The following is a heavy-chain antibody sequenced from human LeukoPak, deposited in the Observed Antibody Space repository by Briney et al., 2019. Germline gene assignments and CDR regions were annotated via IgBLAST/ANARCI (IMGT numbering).Heavy chain of an antibody. D-gene: IGHD6-13*01. J-gene: IGHJ5*02. V-gene: IGHV4-61*02. Sequence: SETLSLTCTVSGGSISSGSNYWSWIRQPAGKGLEWIGRIYTSGSTNYKSSLKSRVTISVDTSKDQFSLELSSVTAADTAVYYCPRGSSWSNWFDPWGQGTLVAVSS. CDR2: IYTSGST. CDR3: PRGSSWSNWFDP. CDR1: GGSISSGSNY.